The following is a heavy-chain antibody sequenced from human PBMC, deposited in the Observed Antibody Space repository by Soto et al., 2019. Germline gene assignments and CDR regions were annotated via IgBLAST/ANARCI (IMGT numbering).Heavy chain of an antibody. D-gene: IGHD3-10*01. V-gene: IGHV4-34*01. CDR1: GGSFSGYY. Sequence: SETLSLTCAVYGGSFSGYYWRWIRQPPGKGLEWIGEINHSGSTNYNPSLKSRVTISVDTSKNQFSLKLSSVTAADTAVYYCARVEGGGSGSYNWGQGTLVTVPS. J-gene: IGHJ4*02. CDR3: ARVEGGGSGSYN. CDR2: INHSGST.